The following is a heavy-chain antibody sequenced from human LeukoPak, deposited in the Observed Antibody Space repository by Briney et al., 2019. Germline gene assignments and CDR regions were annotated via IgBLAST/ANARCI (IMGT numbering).Heavy chain of an antibody. J-gene: IGHJ4*02. D-gene: IGHD6-19*01. CDR2: ISSSSSYI. CDR1: GFTFSSYS. CDR3: AREGYSSGWYNYYFDY. V-gene: IGHV3-21*01. Sequence: AGGSLRLSCAASGFTFSSYSMNWVRQAPGKGLEWVSSISSSSSYIYYADSVKGRFTISRDNAKNSLYLQMNSLRAEDTAVYYCAREGYSSGWYNYYFDYWGQGTLVTVSS.